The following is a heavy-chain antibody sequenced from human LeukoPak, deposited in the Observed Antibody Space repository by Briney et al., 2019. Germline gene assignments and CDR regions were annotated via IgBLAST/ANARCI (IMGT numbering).Heavy chain of an antibody. CDR2: ISVNGGST. D-gene: IGHD6-13*01. Sequence: GGSLRLSCAASGFTFSSYAMHWVRQAPGKGLEYVSAISVNGGSTYYADSVKGRFTISRDNSKNTLYLQMSSLRPEDTAVYYCVKPFGAAGGYWGQGTLVTVSS. CDR1: GFTFSSYA. CDR3: VKPFGAAGGY. V-gene: IGHV3-64D*06. J-gene: IGHJ4*02.